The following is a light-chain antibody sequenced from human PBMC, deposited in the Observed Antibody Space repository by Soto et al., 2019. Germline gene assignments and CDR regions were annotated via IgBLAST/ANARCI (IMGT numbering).Light chain of an antibody. CDR1: QSVSSY. Sequence: EIVLTQSPATLSLSPGERATLSCRASQSVSSYLAWYQQKPGQAPRLLIYDASNRATGIPARFSGSVSGTDFTLTISSLEPEDFAVYYCQQLTLFGGGTKVEIK. CDR3: QQLTL. J-gene: IGKJ4*01. V-gene: IGKV3-11*01. CDR2: DAS.